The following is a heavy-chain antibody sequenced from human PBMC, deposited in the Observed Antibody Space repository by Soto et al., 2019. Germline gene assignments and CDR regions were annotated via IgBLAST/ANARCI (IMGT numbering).Heavy chain of an antibody. CDR3: EAVAGIVGAKYDFDY. D-gene: IGHD1-26*01. J-gene: IGHJ4*02. CDR1: GFTFTSSA. V-gene: IGHV1-58*01. CDR2: IVVGSGNT. Sequence: SVKVSCKASGFTFTSSAVQWVRQARGQRLEWIGWIVVGSGNTNYAQKFQERVTITRDMSTSTAYMELSSLRSEDTAVYYCEAVAGIVGAKYDFDYWGQGNMVTVYS.